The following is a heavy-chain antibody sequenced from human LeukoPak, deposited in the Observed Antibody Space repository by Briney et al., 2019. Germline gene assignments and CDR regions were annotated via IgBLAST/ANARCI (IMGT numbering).Heavy chain of an antibody. CDR1: GYTFTGYY. D-gene: IGHD2-15*01. V-gene: IGHV1-2*02. CDR3: ARDLLGANFDY. J-gene: IGHJ4*02. Sequence: VASVTVSCKASGYTFTGYYMHWVRQAPGQGLEWMGWINPNSGGTNYAQTFQGRVTMTRDTSISTAYMELSRLRSDDTAVYYCARDLLGANFDYWGQGTLVTVSS. CDR2: INPNSGGT.